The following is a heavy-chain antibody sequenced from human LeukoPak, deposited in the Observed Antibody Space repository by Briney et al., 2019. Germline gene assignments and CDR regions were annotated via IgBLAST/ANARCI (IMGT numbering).Heavy chain of an antibody. V-gene: IGHV1-8*03. CDR1: GYTFTNYD. J-gene: IGHJ4*02. CDR2: MNPNSGNT. D-gene: IGHD4-23*01. Sequence: ASVKVSCKASGYTFTNYDINWVRQATGQGLEWMGWMNPNSGNTGYAQKFQGRVTITRNTSISTAYMELSSLRSEDTAVYYCARDSVEKKFDYWGQGTLVTVSS. CDR3: ARDSVEKKFDY.